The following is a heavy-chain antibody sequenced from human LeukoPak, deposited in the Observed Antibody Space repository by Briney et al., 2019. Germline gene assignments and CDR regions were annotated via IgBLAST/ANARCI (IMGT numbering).Heavy chain of an antibody. CDR2: INAAGGST. D-gene: IGHD1-26*01. Sequence: GGSLRLSCAASGFTFSSYAMTWVRQAPGKGLEWVSTINAAGGSTYYADSVKGRLTISRDNSKNTLYLQMNSLRAEDTAVYSCAKDSGTYYKAFDYWGQGTLVTVSP. CDR3: AKDSGTYYKAFDY. V-gene: IGHV3-23*01. CDR1: GFTFSSYA. J-gene: IGHJ4*02.